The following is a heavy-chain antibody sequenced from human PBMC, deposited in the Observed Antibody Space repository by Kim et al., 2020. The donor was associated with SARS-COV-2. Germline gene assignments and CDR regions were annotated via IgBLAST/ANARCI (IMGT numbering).Heavy chain of an antibody. V-gene: IGHV4-39*01. CDR1: GGSISSSSYY. J-gene: IGHJ5*02. Sequence: SETLSLTCTVSGGSISSSSYYWGWIRQPPGKGLEWIGSIYYSGSTYYNPSLKSRVTISVDTSKNQFSLKLSSVTAADTAVYYCARIPFDSSGYYPPERFDPWGHVTLVTVSS. D-gene: IGHD3-22*01. CDR2: IYYSGST. CDR3: ARIPFDSSGYYPPERFDP.